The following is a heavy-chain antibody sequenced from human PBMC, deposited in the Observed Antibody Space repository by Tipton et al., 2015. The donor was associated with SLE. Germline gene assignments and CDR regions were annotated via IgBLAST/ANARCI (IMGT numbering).Heavy chain of an antibody. V-gene: IGHV4-59*01. Sequence: TLSLTCTVSGGSISSYYWSWIRQPPGKGLEWIEYIYYSGSTNYNPSLKSRVTISVDTSKNQFSLKLSSVTAADTAVYYCARDLFGKDFDLWGRGTLVTVPS. J-gene: IGHJ2*01. CDR3: ARDLFGKDFDL. CDR2: IYYSGST. CDR1: GGSISSYY. D-gene: IGHD3-3*01.